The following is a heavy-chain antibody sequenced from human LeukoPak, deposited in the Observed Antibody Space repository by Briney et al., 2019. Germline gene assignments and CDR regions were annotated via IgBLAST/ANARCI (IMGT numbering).Heavy chain of an antibody. CDR1: GFTFYSYA. D-gene: IGHD3-9*01. CDR3: AKCILTGYYKGYMDV. Sequence: GGSLRLSCAASGFTFYSYAMTWVRQAPGKGLEWVSAISGSGVSTYYADSVKGRFTISRDNSKNSLYLQMNSLRAEDTAVYYCAKCILTGYYKGYMDVWGKGTTVTISS. CDR2: ISGSGVST. V-gene: IGHV3-23*01. J-gene: IGHJ6*03.